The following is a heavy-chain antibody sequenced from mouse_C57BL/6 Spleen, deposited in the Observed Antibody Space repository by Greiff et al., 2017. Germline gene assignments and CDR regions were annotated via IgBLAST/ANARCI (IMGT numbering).Heavy chain of an antibody. D-gene: IGHD4-1*01. J-gene: IGHJ2*01. Sequence: EVQLQESGPGLVKPSQSLSLTCSVTGYSITSGYYWNWIRQFPGNKLEWMGYISYDGSNNYNPSLKNRISITRDTSKNQFFLKLNSVTTEDTATYYCAREETGPPDYWGQGTTLTVSS. V-gene: IGHV3-6*01. CDR1: GYSITSGYY. CDR2: ISYDGSN. CDR3: AREETGPPDY.